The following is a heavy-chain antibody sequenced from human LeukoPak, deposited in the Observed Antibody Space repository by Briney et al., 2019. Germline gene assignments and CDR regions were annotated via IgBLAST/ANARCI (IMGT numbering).Heavy chain of an antibody. CDR2: ISSSSSYI. J-gene: IGHJ3*02. CDR1: GFTFSSYS. V-gene: IGHV3-21*01. D-gene: IGHD6-13*01. Sequence: GGSLRLSCAASGFTFSSYSMNWVRQAPGKGLEWVSSISSSSSYIYYADSVKGRFTISRDNAKNSLYLQMNSLRAEDTAVYYCVRGAAAGTGAFDIWGQGTMVTVSS. CDR3: VRGAAAGTGAFDI.